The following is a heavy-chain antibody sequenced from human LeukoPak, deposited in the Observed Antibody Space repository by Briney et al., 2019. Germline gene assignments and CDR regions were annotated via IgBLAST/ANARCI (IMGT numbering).Heavy chain of an antibody. CDR2: IYCSERT. J-gene: IGHJ4*02. D-gene: IGHD2-2*01. V-gene: IGHV4-39*01. Sequence: PWETLSLTCTVSGGSFSSGGYHWGWIPQHPGKGLERVGCIYCSERTYHDPSLKSRVIISVDTSKSQFSQKLSSVTAADTAVYDCARGVAVIPATEYYFDYWGQGSLVTVSS. CDR1: GGSFSSGGYH. CDR3: ARGVAVIPATEYYFDY.